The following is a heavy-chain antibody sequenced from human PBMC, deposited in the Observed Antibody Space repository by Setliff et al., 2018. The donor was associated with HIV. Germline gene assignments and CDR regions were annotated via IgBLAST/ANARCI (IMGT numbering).Heavy chain of an antibody. Sequence: SETLSLTCTVSAASIRSHYWSWIRQSPGKGLEWIGNFYYTGSTDYNPSFKSRVTISLDKSNNQISLNLSSATAADTAVYYCARGRDYDILTGYFDYWGQGTLVT. CDR3: ARGRDYDILTGYFDY. CDR2: FYYTGST. V-gene: IGHV4-59*11. J-gene: IGHJ4*02. CDR1: AASIRSHY. D-gene: IGHD3-9*01.